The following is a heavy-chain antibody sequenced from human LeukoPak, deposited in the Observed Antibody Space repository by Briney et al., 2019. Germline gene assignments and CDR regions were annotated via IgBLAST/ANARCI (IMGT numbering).Heavy chain of an antibody. CDR2: INPNSGVT. CDR1: GYTFTGYF. Sequence: ASVMVSCKASGYTFTGYFMHWVRQAPGQGLEWLGWINPNSGVTNYAQKFQGRVTMARDTSISTAYMELSRLRSDDTAVYYCARTWGVEMATISTIDYWGQGTLVTVSS. V-gene: IGHV1-2*02. CDR3: ARTWGVEMATISTIDY. D-gene: IGHD5-24*01. J-gene: IGHJ4*02.